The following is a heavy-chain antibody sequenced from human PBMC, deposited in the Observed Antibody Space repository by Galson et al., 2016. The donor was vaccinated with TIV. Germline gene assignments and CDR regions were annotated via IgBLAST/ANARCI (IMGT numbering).Heavy chain of an antibody. CDR1: GFTFNNYW. V-gene: IGHV5-51*01. CDR2: IYPGDSQT. J-gene: IGHJ6*03. D-gene: IGHD5-18*01. Sequence: QSGAEVKKPGESLKISCQGSGFTFNNYWIAWVRQMPGKGLEWMGIIYPGDSQTKYSPSFQGHVIISADKSINTAYLQWSSLKASDTAKYCCARQPRTTMVQLNVYYYMDVWGRGTTVTVSS. CDR3: ARQPRTTMVQLNVYYYMDV.